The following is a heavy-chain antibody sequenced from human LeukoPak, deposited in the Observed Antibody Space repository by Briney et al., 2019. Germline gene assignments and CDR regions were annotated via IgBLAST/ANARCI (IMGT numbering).Heavy chain of an antibody. D-gene: IGHD3-10*01. Sequence: TGGSLRLACTASEFTFSNYAMTWVRQAPGKELQWVSSISGSAGSTYYADPVKGRFTISRDNSKNTLYLQMDSLRAEDTALYYCARIPGYRDGLLQWFGEFDYWGQGTLVIVSS. CDR1: EFTFSNYA. J-gene: IGHJ4*02. CDR3: ARIPGYRDGLLQWFGEFDY. CDR2: ISGSAGST. V-gene: IGHV3-23*01.